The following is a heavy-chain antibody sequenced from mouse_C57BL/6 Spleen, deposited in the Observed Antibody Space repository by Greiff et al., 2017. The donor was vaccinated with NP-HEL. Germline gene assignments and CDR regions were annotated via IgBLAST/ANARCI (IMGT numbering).Heavy chain of an antibody. D-gene: IGHD2-3*01. CDR2: IYPGDGDT. CDR1: GYAFSSSW. Sequence: QVQLQQSGPELVKPGASVKISCKASGYAFSSSWMNWVKQRPGQGLEWIGRIYPGDGDTNYNGKFKGKATLTADKSSSTAYMQLSSLTSEDSAVYCCERYERGLCNWGQGTLVTVSA. CDR3: ERYERGLCN. J-gene: IGHJ3*01. V-gene: IGHV1-82*01.